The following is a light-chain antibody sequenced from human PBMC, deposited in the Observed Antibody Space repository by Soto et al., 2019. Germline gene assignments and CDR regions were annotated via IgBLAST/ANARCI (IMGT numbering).Light chain of an antibody. CDR1: QTINNY. V-gene: IGKV1-39*01. CDR3: QQSYSIFPWT. CDR2: ATS. J-gene: IGKJ1*01. Sequence: DIQMTQSPSSLSASVGDRVTITCRASQTINNYLNWYQHKPGKAPRLLIYATSSLQSEVPSRFSGSGSGTAFTLTISNLQTEDFATYYCQQSYSIFPWTFVQGTKVEVK.